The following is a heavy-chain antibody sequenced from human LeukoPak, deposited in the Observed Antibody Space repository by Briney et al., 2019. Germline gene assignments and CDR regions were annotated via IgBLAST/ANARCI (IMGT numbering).Heavy chain of an antibody. CDR2: INPSGGST. CDR3: ARDRQIMLWFGELSHNYYYYGMDV. J-gene: IGHJ6*04. Sequence: ASVKVSCKASGYTFTSYYMHWVRQAPGQGLEWMGIINPSGGSTSYAQKFQGRVTMTRDTSTGTVYMELSSLRSEDTAVYYCARDRQIMLWFGELSHNYYYYGMDVWGKGTTVTVSS. CDR1: GYTFTSYY. D-gene: IGHD3-10*01. V-gene: IGHV1-46*01.